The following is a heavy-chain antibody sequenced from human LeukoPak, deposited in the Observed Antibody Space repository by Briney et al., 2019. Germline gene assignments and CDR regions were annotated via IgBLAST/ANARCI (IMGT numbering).Heavy chain of an antibody. J-gene: IGHJ3*02. V-gene: IGHV3-30-3*01. CDR1: GFTFSSYA. Sequence: GRSLRLSCAASGFTFSSYAMHWVRQAPGKGLEWVAVISYDGSNKYYADSVKGRFTISRDNSKNTLYLQMNSLRAEDTAVYYCARDQLDIVVVPAATHDAFDIWGQGTMVTVSS. CDR3: ARDQLDIVVVPAATHDAFDI. CDR2: ISYDGSNK. D-gene: IGHD2-2*03.